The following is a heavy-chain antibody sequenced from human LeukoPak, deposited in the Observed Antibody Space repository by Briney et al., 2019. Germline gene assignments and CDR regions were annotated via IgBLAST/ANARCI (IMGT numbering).Heavy chain of an antibody. D-gene: IGHD4-17*01. J-gene: IGHJ4*02. Sequence: SVKVSCKASGGTFSSYTISWVRQAPGQGLQWMGRIIPILGIANYAQKFQGRVTITADKSTSTAYMELSSLRSEATAVYYCARVSGYGDYVFDYWGQGTLVTVSS. CDR2: IIPILGIA. CDR3: ARVSGYGDYVFDY. CDR1: GGTFSSYT. V-gene: IGHV1-69*02.